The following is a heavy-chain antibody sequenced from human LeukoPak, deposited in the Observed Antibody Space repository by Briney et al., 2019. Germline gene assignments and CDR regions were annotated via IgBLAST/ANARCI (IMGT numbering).Heavy chain of an antibody. J-gene: IGHJ4*02. V-gene: IGHV3-43*02. CDR3: AKPQVTANWYYFHY. CDR2: ISGSGHTT. D-gene: IGHD2-21*02. CDR1: GFTFDDFA. Sequence: PGGSLRLSCAASGFTFDDFAMHWVRQAPGKGLEWVSFISGSGHTTYYADSVKGRFTISRDGSKNTLYLQMNSLRPDDTAVYFCAKPQVTANWYYFHYWGQGTLVTVSS.